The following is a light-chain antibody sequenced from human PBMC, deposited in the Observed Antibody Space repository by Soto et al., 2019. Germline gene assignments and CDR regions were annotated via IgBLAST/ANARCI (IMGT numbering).Light chain of an antibody. J-gene: IGLJ2*01. Sequence: QSALTQPPSASGSPGQSVTISCTGTSSDVGGYDYVSWYQQEPGKAPKVMIYEVSQRPSGVPDRYSGSKSGNTAFLTVSGLQADDEAVYYCSSYTSSSTLVFGGGTKLTVL. CDR2: EVS. V-gene: IGLV2-8*01. CDR1: SSDVGGYDY. CDR3: SSYTSSSTLV.